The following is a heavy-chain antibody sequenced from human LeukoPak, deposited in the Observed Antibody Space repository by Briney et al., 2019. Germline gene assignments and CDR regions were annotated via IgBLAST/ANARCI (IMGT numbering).Heavy chain of an antibody. CDR2: IYRDGSS. D-gene: IGHD3-9*01. CDR3: AISFCDILIGYYQYFDY. J-gene: IGHJ4*02. CDR1: ALSVSSNY. V-gene: IGHV3-66*01. Sequence: GSLRLSCVASALSVSSNYMSWFRQAPGKGLEWVSAIYRDGSSYYAESVKGRFTISRDNCKNTLYIQMNSLRAEDRAVYYCAISFCDILIGYYQYFDYWGQGTLVSVSS.